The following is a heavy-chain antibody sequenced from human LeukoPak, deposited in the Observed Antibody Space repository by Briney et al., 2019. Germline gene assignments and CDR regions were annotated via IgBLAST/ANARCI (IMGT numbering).Heavy chain of an antibody. J-gene: IGHJ4*02. D-gene: IGHD6-19*01. V-gene: IGHV3-33*01. Sequence: GGSLRLSCAASGFTFSSYGMHWVRQAPGKGLEWVAVIWYDGSKKYYADSVRGRFTISRDNTKNTLYLQMNSLRAEDTAVYYCARVRIAVAGIDYWGQGTLVTVSS. CDR3: ARVRIAVAGIDY. CDR2: IWYDGSKK. CDR1: GFTFSSYG.